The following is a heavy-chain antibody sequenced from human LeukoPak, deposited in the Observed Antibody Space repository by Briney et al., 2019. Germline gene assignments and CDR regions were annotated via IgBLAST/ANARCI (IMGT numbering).Heavy chain of an antibody. CDR3: ARSKTYYYDSSGYFLFDY. J-gene: IGHJ4*02. V-gene: IGHV4-34*01. D-gene: IGHD3-22*01. CDR2: INHSGST. Sequence: PSETLSLTCAVYGGSFSGYYWSWIRQPPGKGLEWIGEINHSGSTNYNPSLKSRVTISVDTSKNQFSLKLSSVTAADTAVYYCARSKTYYYDSSGYFLFDYWGQGTLVTVSS. CDR1: GGSFSGYY.